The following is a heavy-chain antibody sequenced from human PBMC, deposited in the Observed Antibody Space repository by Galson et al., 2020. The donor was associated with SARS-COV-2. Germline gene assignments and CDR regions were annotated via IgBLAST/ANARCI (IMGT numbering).Heavy chain of an antibody. D-gene: IGHD2-2*01. CDR3: AREWGGGAAMIEGQAYYYYYGMDV. CDR2: ISSSSSYI. J-gene: IGHJ6*02. Sequence: GSLRLSCAASGFTFSSYSMNWVRQAPGKGLEWVSSISSSSSYIYYADSVKGRFTISRDNAKNSLYLQMNSLRAEDTAVYYCAREWGGGAAMIEGQAYYYYYGMDVWGQGTTVTVSS. V-gene: IGHV3-21*01. CDR1: GFTFSSYS.